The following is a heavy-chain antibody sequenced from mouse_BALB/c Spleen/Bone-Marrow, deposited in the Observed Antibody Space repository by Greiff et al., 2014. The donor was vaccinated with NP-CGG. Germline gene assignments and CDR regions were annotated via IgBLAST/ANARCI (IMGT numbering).Heavy chain of an antibody. J-gene: IGHJ2*01. CDR1: GYAFTNYL. D-gene: IGHD3-3*01. CDR3: ARRDGSYFDY. V-gene: IGHV1-54*01. Sequence: VQLQQSGAELVRPGTSVKVSCKASGYAFTNYLIEWVEQRPGQGLGWIGMINPGSGGTNYNEKFKGEATLTADKSSSTAYMQLSSLTSDDSAVYFCARRDGSYFDYWGQGTTLTVSS. CDR2: INPGSGGT.